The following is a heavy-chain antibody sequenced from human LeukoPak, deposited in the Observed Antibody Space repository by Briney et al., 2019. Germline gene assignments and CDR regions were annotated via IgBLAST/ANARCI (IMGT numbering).Heavy chain of an antibody. J-gene: IGHJ6*02. V-gene: IGHV3-74*01. CDR3: ARDYGRSRDYGMDV. Sequence: GGSLRLSCAASGFTLSNYWMHWVRHAPGKGLVWVSRINADGSSASYADSVKGRFTISRDNAKNTLYLQMNSLRAEDTAMYYCARDYGRSRDYGMDVWGQGTTVTVSS. D-gene: IGHD3-10*01. CDR2: INADGSSA. CDR1: GFTLSNYW.